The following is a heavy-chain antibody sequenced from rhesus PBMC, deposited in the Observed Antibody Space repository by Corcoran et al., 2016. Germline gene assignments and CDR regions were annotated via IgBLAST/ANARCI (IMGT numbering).Heavy chain of an antibody. Sequence: EVQLVESGGGLAKPGGSLRLSCAASGFTFSSYWMNWVRQAPGKGLDWVSAISSGGCSTYYADSVKGRFTISRDKSKNTLSLQMNSLRAEDTAVYYCARDSGSWGQGVLVTVSS. CDR2: ISSGGCST. D-gene: IGHD6-25*01. J-gene: IGHJ4*01. CDR1: GFTFSSYW. CDR3: ARDSGS. V-gene: IGHV3S25*01.